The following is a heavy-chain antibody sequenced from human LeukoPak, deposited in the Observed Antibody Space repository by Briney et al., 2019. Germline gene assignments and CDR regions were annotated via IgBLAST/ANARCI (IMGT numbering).Heavy chain of an antibody. J-gene: IGHJ3*02. CDR2: INHSGST. CDR1: GGSFSGYY. Sequence: SETLSLTSAVYGGSFSGYYWSWIRQPPGKGLEWIGEINHSGSTNYNPSLKSRVTISVDTPKNQFSLKLSSVTAADTAVYYCARVGPVVATIDDAFDIWGQGTMVTVSS. D-gene: IGHD5-12*01. V-gene: IGHV4-34*01. CDR3: ARVGPVVATIDDAFDI.